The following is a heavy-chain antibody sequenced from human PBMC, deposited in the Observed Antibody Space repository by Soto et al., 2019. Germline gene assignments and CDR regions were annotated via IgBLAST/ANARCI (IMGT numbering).Heavy chain of an antibody. V-gene: IGHV3-23*01. J-gene: IGHJ1*01. CDR1: GFTFSSYA. D-gene: IGHD5-18*01. CDR3: ANWALHTAMAPLEYFQH. CDR2: ISGSGGST. Sequence: PGGSLRLSCAASGFTFSSYAMSWVRQPPGKGLEWVSAISGSGGSTYYADSVKGRFTISRHNSKTTLYLQMNSLRAEDTAVYYCANWALHTAMAPLEYFQHWGQGTLVTVSS.